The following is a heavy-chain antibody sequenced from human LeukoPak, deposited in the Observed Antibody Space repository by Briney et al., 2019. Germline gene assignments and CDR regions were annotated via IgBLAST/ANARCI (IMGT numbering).Heavy chain of an antibody. Sequence: PGGSLRLSWSAAGFSVSTNAMGWVRQAPGKGLGWGSAIIGDGGSTYYADSVKGRFTISRDKSKNTLYLQMNSLRAEDTAVYYCAKEPSKFTTSGYFDYWGQGTLVTVSS. D-gene: IGHD2-2*01. J-gene: IGHJ4*02. V-gene: IGHV3-23*01. CDR1: GFSVSTNA. CDR3: AKEPSKFTTSGYFDY. CDR2: IIGDGGST.